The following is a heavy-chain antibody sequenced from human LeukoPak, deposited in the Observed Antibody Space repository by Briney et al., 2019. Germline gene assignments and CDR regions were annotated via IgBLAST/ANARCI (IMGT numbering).Heavy chain of an antibody. Sequence: GGSLRLSCAASGFTFSSYSMNWVRQAPGKGREWVSAISASGGTTYYADSVKGRFTISRDNSKNTLFLQMNSLRAEDTAVYHCAKRYCSSTSCSFFDYWGQGTLVTVSS. CDR1: GFTFSSYS. D-gene: IGHD2-2*01. J-gene: IGHJ4*02. CDR3: AKRYCSSTSCSFFDY. CDR2: ISASGGTT. V-gene: IGHV3-23*01.